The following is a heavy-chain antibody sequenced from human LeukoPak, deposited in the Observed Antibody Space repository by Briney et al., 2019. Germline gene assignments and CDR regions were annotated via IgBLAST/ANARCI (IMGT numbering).Heavy chain of an antibody. CDR1: GFTFSSYA. V-gene: IGHV3-23*01. Sequence: GGSLRLSCAASGFTFSSYAMSWVRQAPGKGLEWVSAISGSGGSTYYADSVKGRFTISRDNSKNTLYLQMNSLRAEDTAVYYCAKDHFMSSGYYYFDYWGQGTLVTVSS. CDR3: AKDHFMSSGYYYFDY. J-gene: IGHJ4*02. CDR2: ISGSGGST. D-gene: IGHD3-22*01.